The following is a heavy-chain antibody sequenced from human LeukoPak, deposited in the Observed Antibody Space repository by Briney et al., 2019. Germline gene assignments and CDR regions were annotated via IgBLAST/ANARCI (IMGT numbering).Heavy chain of an antibody. Sequence: SETLSLTCTVSGGSTSSHYWSWIRQPPGKGLEWIGYIYYIGTTSYNPSLKSRVIISIDTSMNQFSLKMSSVTAADTAVYYCARYDITGYEFFNYWGQGILVTVSS. V-gene: IGHV4-59*08. J-gene: IGHJ4*02. CDR1: GGSTSSHY. CDR3: ARYDITGYEFFNY. D-gene: IGHD5-12*01. CDR2: IYYIGTT.